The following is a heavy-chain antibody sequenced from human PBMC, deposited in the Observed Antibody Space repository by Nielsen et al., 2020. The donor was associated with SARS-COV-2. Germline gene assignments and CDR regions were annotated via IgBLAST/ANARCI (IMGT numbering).Heavy chain of an antibody. J-gene: IGHJ4*02. CDR1: GFTFSSYW. CDR2: IKQDGSEK. Sequence: GESLKISCAASGFTFSSYWMSWVRQAPGKGLEWVANIKQDGSEKYYVDSVKGRFTISRDNAKNSLYLQMNSLRAEDTALYYCAKDIYPKAVAGTSPFDYWGQGTLVTVSS. CDR3: AKDIYPKAVAGTSPFDY. V-gene: IGHV3-7*03. D-gene: IGHD6-19*01.